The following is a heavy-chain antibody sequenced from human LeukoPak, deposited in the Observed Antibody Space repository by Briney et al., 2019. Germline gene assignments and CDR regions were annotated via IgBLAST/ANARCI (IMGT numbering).Heavy chain of an antibody. D-gene: IGHD1-26*01. CDR1: GYTFTVYY. CDR3: ARPPYSGSYSSGLAVY. Sequence: GASVKDSCKASGYTFTVYYIRWVRHAPGQGLEWMGWINPILVATSYAQKFQGKVTTTRDTSISTAYMELSRLKSDDTAVYYCARPPYSGSYSSGLAVYWGQGTLVTVSS. V-gene: IGHV1-2*02. J-gene: IGHJ4*02. CDR2: INPILVAT.